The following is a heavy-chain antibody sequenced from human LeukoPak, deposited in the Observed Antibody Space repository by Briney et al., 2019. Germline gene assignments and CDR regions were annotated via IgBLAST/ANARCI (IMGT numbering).Heavy chain of an antibody. V-gene: IGHV3-15*01. CDR3: ARAYGSRDGYNSDY. CDR2: IKTKTDGGPT. D-gene: IGHD5-24*01. CDR1: GFTFSNAW. J-gene: IGHJ4*02. Sequence: GGSLRLSCAASGFTFSNAWMTWVRQAPGKGLEWVGRIKTKTDGGPTDYAAPVKGRFTISRDDSKNTLYLQMNSLKTEDTAVYYCARAYGSRDGYNSDYWGQGTLVTVSS.